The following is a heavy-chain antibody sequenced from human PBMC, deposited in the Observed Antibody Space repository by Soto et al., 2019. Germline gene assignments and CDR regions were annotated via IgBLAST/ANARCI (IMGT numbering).Heavy chain of an antibody. CDR3: ARRSAARARYYFDY. V-gene: IGHV4-39*01. Sequence: QLQLQESGPGLVKPSETLSLTCTVSGGSISSSSYYWGWIRQPPGKGLEWIGSIYYSGSTYYNPSLKSRVTISVDTSKNQFSLKLSSVTAADTAVYYCARRSAARARYYFDYWGQGTLVTVSS. CDR1: GGSISSSSYY. J-gene: IGHJ4*02. CDR2: IYYSGST. D-gene: IGHD6-6*01.